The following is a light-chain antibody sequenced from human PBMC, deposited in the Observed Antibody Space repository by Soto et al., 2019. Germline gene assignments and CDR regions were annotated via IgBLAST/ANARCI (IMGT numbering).Light chain of an antibody. J-gene: IGKJ2*01. V-gene: IGKV1-5*03. CDR3: QQYNSFSGYT. CDR1: QSISSW. Sequence: DIQMTQSTSTLSASVGDRVTITCRASQSISSWLAWYQQKPGKAPKVLIYKASSLETGVPSRFSGSGSGTEFTLTISSLQPDDFATYYCQQYNSFSGYTFGQGTKLEIK. CDR2: KAS.